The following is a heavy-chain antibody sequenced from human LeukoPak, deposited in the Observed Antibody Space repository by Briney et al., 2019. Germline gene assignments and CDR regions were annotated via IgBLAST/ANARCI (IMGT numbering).Heavy chain of an antibody. V-gene: IGHV1-46*01. CDR3: AREENCSGGSCYSEWAYAFDI. J-gene: IGHJ3*02. CDR2: INPSGGST. D-gene: IGHD2-15*01. CDR1: GYTFTSYY. Sequence: ASVKVSCKASGYTFTSYYMHWVRQAPRQGLEWMGIINPSGGSTSYAQKFQGRVTMTRDTSTSTVYMELSSLRSEDTAVYYCAREENCSGGSCYSEWAYAFDIWGQGTMVTVSS.